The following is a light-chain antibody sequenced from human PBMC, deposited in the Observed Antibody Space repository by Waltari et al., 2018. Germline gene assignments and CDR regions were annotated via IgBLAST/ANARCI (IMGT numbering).Light chain of an antibody. CDR2: DVS. Sequence: QSALTQPASVSGSPDQSVTISCTGSGSDTGRDDMVSWYQQHPGNAPKLIICDVSKRPSGVSDRFSGSKSGDTASLTISGLQFEDEADYYCCSYAGNYIWVFGGGTRLTVL. V-gene: IGLV2-23*02. J-gene: IGLJ3*02. CDR1: GSDTGRDDM. CDR3: CSYAGNYIWV.